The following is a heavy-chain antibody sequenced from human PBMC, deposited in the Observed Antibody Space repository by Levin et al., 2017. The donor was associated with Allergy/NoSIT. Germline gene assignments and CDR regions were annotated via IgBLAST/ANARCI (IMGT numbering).Heavy chain of an antibody. CDR3: ATGLTSSWYFGPHFDY. CDR1: GDSVSSGNYY. CDR2: IYYSGST. J-gene: IGHJ4*02. V-gene: IGHV4-61*01. Sequence: PSETLSLTCTVSGDSVSSGNYYWSWIRQPPGKGLEWIGYIYYSGSTNYNPSLKSRVTISVDTSQNQFSLNLSSVTAADTAVYYCATGLTSSWYFGPHFDYWGQGTLVTVSS. D-gene: IGHD6-13*01.